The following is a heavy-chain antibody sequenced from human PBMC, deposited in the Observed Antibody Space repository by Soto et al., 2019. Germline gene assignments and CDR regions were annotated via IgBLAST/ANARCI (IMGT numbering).Heavy chain of an antibody. J-gene: IGHJ4*02. V-gene: IGHV1-24*01. CDR2: LDYEEGER. CDR3: AAGVTTFDY. Sequence: ASVKASCKVSGNSLTGLPMHWVRQAPGKGLEWMGSLDYEEGERIFAQRFQGRVTMTEDTSTDTAYMELSSLKSEDTAIYYCAAGVTTFDYWGQGTLVTVSS. CDR1: GNSLTGLP. D-gene: IGHD4-17*01.